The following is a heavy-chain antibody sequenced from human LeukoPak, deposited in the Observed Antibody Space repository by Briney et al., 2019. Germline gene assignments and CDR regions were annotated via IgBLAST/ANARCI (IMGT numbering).Heavy chain of an antibody. CDR2: ISYDGSNK. D-gene: IGHD6-6*01. J-gene: IGHJ3*02. Sequence: PGRSLRLSCAASGFTFSSYAMHWVRQAPGKGLEGVAVISYDGSNKYYADSVKGRFTISRDNSKNTLYLQMNSLRAEDTAVYYCARAYSTSDAFDIWGQGTMVAVSS. V-gene: IGHV3-30-3*01. CDR3: ARAYSTSDAFDI. CDR1: GFTFSSYA.